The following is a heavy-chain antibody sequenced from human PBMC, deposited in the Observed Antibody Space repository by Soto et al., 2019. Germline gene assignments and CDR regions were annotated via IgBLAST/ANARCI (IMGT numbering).Heavy chain of an antibody. CDR1: GFTFSSYG. D-gene: IGHD3-10*01. V-gene: IGHV3-30*18. Sequence: QVQLVESGGGVVQPGRSLRLSCAASGFTFSSYGMHWVRQAPGKGLEWVAVISYDGSNKYYADSVKGRFTISRDNSKNTLYLQMNSLRAEDTAVYYCAKDFINYYYYMDVWGKGTTVTVSS. J-gene: IGHJ6*03. CDR2: ISYDGSNK. CDR3: AKDFINYYYYMDV.